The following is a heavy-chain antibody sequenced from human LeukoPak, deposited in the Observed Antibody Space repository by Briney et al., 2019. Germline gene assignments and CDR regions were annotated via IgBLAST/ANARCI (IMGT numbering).Heavy chain of an antibody. V-gene: IGHV1-69*13. CDR2: IIPIFGTA. CDR1: GGTFSSYA. D-gene: IGHD7-27*01. Sequence: EASVKVSCKASGGTFSSYAISWVRQAPGQGLEWMGGIIPIFGTANYAQKFQGRVTITADESTSTAYMELSSLRSEDTAVYYCARSNWGSALLLGSKYYYYMDVWGKGTTVTVSS. CDR3: ARSNWGSALLLGSKYYYYMDV. J-gene: IGHJ6*03.